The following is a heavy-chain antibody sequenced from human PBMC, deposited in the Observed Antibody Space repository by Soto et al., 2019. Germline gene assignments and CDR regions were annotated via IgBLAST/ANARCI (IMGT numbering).Heavy chain of an antibody. CDR2: ISGSGGST. CDR3: AKASGGYSVSISRDFDY. D-gene: IGHD5-12*01. J-gene: IGHJ4*02. CDR1: GFTFSSYA. V-gene: IGHV3-23*01. Sequence: GGSLRLSCAASGFTFSSYAMSWVRQAPGKGLEWVSGISGSGGSTYYADSVKGRFTISRDSSKNTLYLQMNSLRAEDTAVYYCAKASGGYSVSISRDFDYWGQGTLVTVSS.